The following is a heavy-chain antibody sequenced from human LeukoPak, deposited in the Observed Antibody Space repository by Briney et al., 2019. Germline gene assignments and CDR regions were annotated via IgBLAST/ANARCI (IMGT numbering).Heavy chain of an antibody. V-gene: IGHV6-1*01. Sequence: SQTLSLTCAISGDSVSSNSAAWNWIRQSPPRGLEWLGRTCYRSKWYNDYAVSVKSRITMNPDTSRNQFSLQLNSVTPEDTAVYYCARGVNWFDPWGQGTLVTVSS. CDR2: TCYRSKWYN. CDR3: ARGVNWFDP. J-gene: IGHJ5*02. CDR1: GDSVSSNSAA.